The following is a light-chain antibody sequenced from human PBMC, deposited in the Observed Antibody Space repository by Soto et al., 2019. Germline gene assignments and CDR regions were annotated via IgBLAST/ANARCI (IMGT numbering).Light chain of an antibody. CDR2: AAI. CDR1: QSISTY. V-gene: IGKV1-39*01. CDR3: QQTYINSRT. Sequence: DIHMTQSPSSLSASVVDRITITCRASQSISTYLNWYQQKPGKAPKLLIFAAISLQSGVPSRFSGRGSGTDFTLTISSLQPEDFATYSCQQTYINSRTFGQGTKVDI. J-gene: IGKJ1*01.